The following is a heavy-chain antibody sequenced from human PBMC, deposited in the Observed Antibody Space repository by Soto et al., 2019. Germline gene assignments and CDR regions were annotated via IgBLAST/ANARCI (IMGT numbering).Heavy chain of an antibody. CDR1: GFTFSDYY. CDR2: ISSSGSTI. J-gene: IGHJ4*02. Sequence: QVQLVESGGGLVKPGGSLRLSCAASGFTFSDYYMSWIRQAPGKGLEWVSYISSSGSTIYYADSVKGRFTISRDNAKNSLYLQRTSLRAEDTAVYYCARGPYDYVWGSDPPHFDYWGQGTLVTVSS. V-gene: IGHV3-11*01. D-gene: IGHD3-16*02. CDR3: ARGPYDYVWGSDPPHFDY.